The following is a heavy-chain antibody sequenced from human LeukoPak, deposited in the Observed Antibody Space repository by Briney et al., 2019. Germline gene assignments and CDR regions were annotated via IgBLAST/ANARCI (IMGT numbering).Heavy chain of an antibody. D-gene: IGHD3-10*01. V-gene: IGHV3-49*04. CDR1: GFTFGDYA. CDR3: TRDRGFADY. CDR2: IRSKAYGGTT. Sequence: GGSLRLSCTASGFTFGDYAMSWVRQAPGKGLEWVGFIRSKAYGGTTEYAASVKGRFTISRDDSKSIAYLQMNSLKTEDTAVYYCTRDRGFADYWGQGTLVTVSS. J-gene: IGHJ4*02.